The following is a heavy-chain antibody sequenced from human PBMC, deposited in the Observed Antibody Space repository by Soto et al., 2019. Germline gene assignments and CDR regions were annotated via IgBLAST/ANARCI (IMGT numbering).Heavy chain of an antibody. V-gene: IGHV4-30-2*01. CDR3: ARGDSSGFIHYFDY. CDR2: IYHSGST. J-gene: IGHJ4*02. Sequence: QLQLQESGSGLVKPSQTLSLTCAVSGGSISSGGYSWSWIRQPPGKGLEWIGYIYHSGSTYYNPSLKSRVTIAVDRSKNQFSLKLSSVTAADTAVYYCARGDSSGFIHYFDYWGQGTLVTVSS. D-gene: IGHD3-22*01. CDR1: GGSISSGGYS.